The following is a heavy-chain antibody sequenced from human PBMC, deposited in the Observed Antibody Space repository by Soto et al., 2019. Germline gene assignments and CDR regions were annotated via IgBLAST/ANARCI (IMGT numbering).Heavy chain of an antibody. D-gene: IGHD2-2*01. V-gene: IGHV1-2*02. J-gene: IGHJ6*02. Sequence: ASVKVSCKASEYTFTGYYMHWVRQAPGQGLEWMGWINPNSGGTNYAQKFQGRVTMTRDTSISTAYMELSRLRSDDTAVYYCASPGCSSTSCPGYYYYYYGMDVWGQGTTVTVSS. CDR1: EYTFTGYY. CDR3: ASPGCSSTSCPGYYYYYYGMDV. CDR2: INPNSGGT.